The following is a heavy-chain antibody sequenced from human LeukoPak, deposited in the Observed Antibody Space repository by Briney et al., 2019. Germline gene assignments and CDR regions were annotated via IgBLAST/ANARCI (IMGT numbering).Heavy chain of an antibody. J-gene: IGHJ4*02. V-gene: IGHV2-70*11. CDR3: ARIQYYYDSSGYDY. CDR2: IDWDDDK. Sequence: SGPTLVNPTQTHTLTCTFSGFSLSTSGMCVSWIRQPPGKALEWLARIDWDDDKYYSTSLKTRLTISKDTSKNQVVLTMTNMDPVDTATYYCARIQYYYDSSGYDYWGQGTLVTVSS. CDR1: GFSLSTSGMC. D-gene: IGHD3-22*01.